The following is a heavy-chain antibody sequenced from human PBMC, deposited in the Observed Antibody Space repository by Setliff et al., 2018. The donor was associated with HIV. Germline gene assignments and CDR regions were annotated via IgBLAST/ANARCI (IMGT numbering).Heavy chain of an antibody. CDR3: ARHGGGGWYERVGLYFDY. CDR2: INHSGST. J-gene: IGHJ4*02. D-gene: IGHD6-19*01. Sequence: SETLSLTCAVYGGSFSDYYWSWIRQPPGQGLEWIGEINHSGSTYYNPSLRSRVTISVDTSKNQFSLNLSSVTAADTAVYYCARHGGGGWYERVGLYFDYWGQGTLVTVSS. CDR1: GGSFSDYY. V-gene: IGHV4-34*01.